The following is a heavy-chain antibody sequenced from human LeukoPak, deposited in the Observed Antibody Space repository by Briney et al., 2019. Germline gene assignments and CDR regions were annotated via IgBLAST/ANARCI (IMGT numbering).Heavy chain of an antibody. CDR2: INSDGSST. V-gene: IGHV3-74*01. J-gene: IGHJ6*02. D-gene: IGHD3-22*01. Sequence: GGSLRLSCAASGFTFSSYWMHWVRQAPGKGLVWVSRINSDGSSTSYADSVKGRFTISRDNAKNTLYLQMNSLRAEDTAVYYCANTDDSSGYYYGPPPHTYYYYGMDVWGQGTTVTVSS. CDR3: ANTDDSSGYYYGPPPHTYYYYGMDV. CDR1: GFTFSSYW.